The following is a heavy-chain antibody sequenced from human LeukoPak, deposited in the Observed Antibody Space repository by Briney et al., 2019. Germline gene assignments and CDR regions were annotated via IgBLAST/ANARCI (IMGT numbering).Heavy chain of an antibody. D-gene: IGHD6-13*01. CDR1: GYTFTSYA. CDR3: ARGTAAACGY. Sequence: ASVKVSCKASGYTFTSYAMNWVRQAPGQGLEWMGWMNPNSGNTGYAQKFQGRVTMTRNTSISTAYMELSSLRSEDTAVYYCARGTAAACGYWGQGTLVTVSS. V-gene: IGHV1-8*02. J-gene: IGHJ4*02. CDR2: MNPNSGNT.